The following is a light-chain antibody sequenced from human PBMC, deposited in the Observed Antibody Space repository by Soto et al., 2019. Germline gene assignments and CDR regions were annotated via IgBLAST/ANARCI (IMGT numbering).Light chain of an antibody. Sequence: EIVLTQSPATLSLSPGERAILSCRASQSVSTYLAWYQQKPGQAPRLLIFDASNRATGILARFSGSGSGTDFTLTISSMATEHFPVYYCQQRPDWPATVGPGTKVDSK. V-gene: IGKV3-11*01. CDR2: DAS. J-gene: IGKJ3*01. CDR1: QSVSTY. CDR3: QQRPDWPAT.